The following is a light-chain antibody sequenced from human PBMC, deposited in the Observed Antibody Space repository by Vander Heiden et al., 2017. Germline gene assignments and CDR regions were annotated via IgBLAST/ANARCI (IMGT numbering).Light chain of an antibody. J-gene: IGKJ1*01. CDR3: QQYYSTPRT. Sequence: DIVMTQSPDPLAVSLGERATINCKSSQSVLSSSNNKNYLAWYQQKPGQPPRLLIYWASTRESGVPDRFSGSGSGTDFTLTISSLQAGDVAVYYCQQYYSTPRTFGQGTKVEIK. CDR1: QSVLSSSNNKNY. V-gene: IGKV4-1*01. CDR2: WAS.